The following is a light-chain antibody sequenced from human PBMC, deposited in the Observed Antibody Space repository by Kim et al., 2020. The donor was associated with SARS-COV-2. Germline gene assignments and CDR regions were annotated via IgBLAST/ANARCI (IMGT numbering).Light chain of an antibody. CDR2: QDF. V-gene: IGLV3-1*01. CDR3: QAWDTGTAV. CDR1: GLGNRY. Sequence: VSPGQTASIPCSGDGLGNRYTCWYQQKAGQSPVLVIYQDFKRPSGIPERFSGSNSGNTATLTITETQSMDEADYYCQAWDTGTAVFGGGTQLTVL. J-gene: IGLJ3*02.